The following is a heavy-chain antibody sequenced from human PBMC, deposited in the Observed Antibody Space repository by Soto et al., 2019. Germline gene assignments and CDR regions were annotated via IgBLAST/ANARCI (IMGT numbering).Heavy chain of an antibody. D-gene: IGHD2-8*01. CDR1: GFTFDSPYSHA. V-gene: IGHV3-23*01. J-gene: IGHJ4*01. Sequence: QPGGSLRLSCAASGFTFDSPYSHAMSWVRQSPGKGPEWVSTISSNGAYTHYAESVQGRFTISKDASRNTVHLHMNSLRADDTATYFCVSWVSAHFDYWGHGTTVTVSS. CDR2: ISSNGAYT. CDR3: VSWVSAHFDY.